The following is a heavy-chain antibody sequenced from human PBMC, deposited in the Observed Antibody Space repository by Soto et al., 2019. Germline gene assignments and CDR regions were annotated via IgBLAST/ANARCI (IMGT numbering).Heavy chain of an antibody. V-gene: IGHV1-2*02. CDR3: AREGSSWYYYYGMDV. D-gene: IGHD6-13*01. CDR2: INPNSGGT. J-gene: IGHJ6*02. CDR1: GYTFTGYY. Sequence: PGASVKVSCKASGYTFTGYYMHWVRQAPGQGLEWMGWINPNSGGTNYAQKFQGRVTMTRDTSISTAYMELSRLRSDDTAVYYCAREGSSWYYYYGMDVWGQGTTVTVSS.